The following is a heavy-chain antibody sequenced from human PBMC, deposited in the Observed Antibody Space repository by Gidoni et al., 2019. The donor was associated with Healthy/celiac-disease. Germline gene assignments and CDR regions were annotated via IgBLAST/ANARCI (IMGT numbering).Heavy chain of an antibody. CDR1: GFTASSTY. CDR3: ASRYYGSGSYLEYYYYYYGMDV. Sequence: EVQLVESGGGLVQPGGSLRLSCAASGFTASSTYMSWVRQAPGTGLEWVSVIYSGGSTYYADSVKGRFTISRDNSKNTLYLQMNSLRAEDTAVYYCASRYYGSGSYLEYYYYYYGMDVWGQGTTVTVSS. V-gene: IGHV3-66*01. CDR2: IYSGGST. J-gene: IGHJ6*02. D-gene: IGHD3-10*01.